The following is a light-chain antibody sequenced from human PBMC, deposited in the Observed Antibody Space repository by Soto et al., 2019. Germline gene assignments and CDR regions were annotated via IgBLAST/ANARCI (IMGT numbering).Light chain of an antibody. Sequence: EIVMTQSPANLSVSSGDRATLSCRASQTIYNNVAWYQQRPGQAPRLLIYDASTRATSVPARFSGSGYGTEFTLTISRLEPEDFAVYYCQQYGSSPGTFGGGTKVDIK. CDR2: DAS. V-gene: IGKV3-15*01. J-gene: IGKJ4*02. CDR1: QTIYNN. CDR3: QQYGSSPGT.